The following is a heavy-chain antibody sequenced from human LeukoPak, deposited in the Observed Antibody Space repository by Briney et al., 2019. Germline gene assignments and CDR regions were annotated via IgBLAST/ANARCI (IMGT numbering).Heavy chain of an antibody. CDR3: TTDPRD. CDR1: GFTVSSNY. J-gene: IGHJ4*02. CDR2: IKRKTDGETT. Sequence: GGSLRLSCAASGFTVSSNYMSWVRQAPGKGLEWVGRIKRKTDGETTDYVAPVKGRFTISRDDSRNTLYLQMSSLKIEDTAVYYCTTDPRDWGQGILVTVSS. V-gene: IGHV3-15*01.